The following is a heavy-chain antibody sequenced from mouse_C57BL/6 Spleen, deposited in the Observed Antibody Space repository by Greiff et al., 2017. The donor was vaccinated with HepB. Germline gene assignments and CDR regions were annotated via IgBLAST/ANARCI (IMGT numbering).Heavy chain of an antibody. CDR3: ASYVLRFPYYFDY. CDR1: GYTFTSYW. D-gene: IGHD1-1*01. CDR2: IYPGSGST. V-gene: IGHV1-55*01. Sequence: QVQLQQPGAELVKPGASVKMSCKASGYTFTSYWITWVKQRPGQGLEWIGDIYPGSGSTNYNEKFKSKATLTVDTSSSTAYMQLSSLTSEYSAVDYCASYVLRFPYYFDYWGQGTTLTVSS. J-gene: IGHJ2*01.